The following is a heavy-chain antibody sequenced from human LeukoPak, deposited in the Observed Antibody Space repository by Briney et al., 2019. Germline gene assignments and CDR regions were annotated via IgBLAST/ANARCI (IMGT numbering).Heavy chain of an antibody. Sequence: ALVKVCCKASGYTFTSYAMNWVPQAAGQGLEWMGWINTNTGNPTYAQGFTGRFVFSLHTSVSTAYLQISSLKAEDPAVYYCATRKGSAAAGAYDYWGQGTLVTVSS. CDR1: GYTFTSYA. D-gene: IGHD6-13*01. CDR3: ATRKGSAAAGAYDY. J-gene: IGHJ4*02. CDR2: INTNTGNP. V-gene: IGHV7-4-1*02.